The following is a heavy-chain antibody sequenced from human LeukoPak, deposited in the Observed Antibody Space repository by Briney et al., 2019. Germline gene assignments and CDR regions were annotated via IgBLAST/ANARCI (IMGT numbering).Heavy chain of an antibody. CDR1: GYSISSGYY. CDR3: AGGSGYYYFDY. Sequence: PSETLSLTCTVSGYSISSGYYWGWIRQPPGKGLEWIGSIYHSGSTYYNPSLKSRVTMSVDTSKNQFSLKLSSVTAADTAVYYCAGGSGYYYFDYWGQGTLVTVSS. V-gene: IGHV4-38-2*02. D-gene: IGHD3-22*01. J-gene: IGHJ4*02. CDR2: IYHSGST.